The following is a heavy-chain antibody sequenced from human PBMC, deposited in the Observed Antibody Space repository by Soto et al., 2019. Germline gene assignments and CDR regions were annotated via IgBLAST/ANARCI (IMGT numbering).Heavy chain of an antibody. J-gene: IGHJ4*02. D-gene: IGHD3-22*01. CDR2: IWYDGSNK. CDR3: ARDNLANYYDSSGCFDY. Sequence: QVQLVESGGGVVQPGRSLRLSCAASGFTFSSYGTHWVRQAPGKGLEWVAVIWYDGSNKYYADSVKGRFTISRDNSKHTLYLQMNSLRAEDTAVYYCARDNLANYYDSSGCFDYWGQGTLVTVSS. CDR1: GFTFSSYG. V-gene: IGHV3-33*01.